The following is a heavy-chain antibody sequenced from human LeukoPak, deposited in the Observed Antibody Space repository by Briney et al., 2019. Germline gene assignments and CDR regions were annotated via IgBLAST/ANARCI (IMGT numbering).Heavy chain of an antibody. CDR3: ARGTVTNDY. CDR2: INHSGST. D-gene: IGHD4-17*01. Sequence: SETLSLTCAVYGGSFSGYYWCWIRQPPGKGLEWIGEINHSGSTNYNPSLKSRVTISVDTSKNQFSLKLSSVTAADTAVYYCARGTVTNDYWGQGTLVTVSS. CDR1: GGSFSGYY. V-gene: IGHV4-34*01. J-gene: IGHJ4*02.